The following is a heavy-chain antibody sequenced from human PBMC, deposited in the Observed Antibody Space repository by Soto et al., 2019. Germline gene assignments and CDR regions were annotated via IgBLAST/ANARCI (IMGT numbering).Heavy chain of an antibody. Sequence: QGQLQQWGAGRLKPSETLSLTCAVYGGSFRGYYWSGIRQPPGKGLEWIGEINHSGSTNYNPSLKSRVTISVDTSKNQFSLKLSSVTAADTAVYYCASALWFGELGYWGQGTLVTVSS. V-gene: IGHV4-34*01. D-gene: IGHD3-10*01. J-gene: IGHJ4*02. CDR1: GGSFRGYY. CDR3: ASALWFGELGY. CDR2: INHSGST.